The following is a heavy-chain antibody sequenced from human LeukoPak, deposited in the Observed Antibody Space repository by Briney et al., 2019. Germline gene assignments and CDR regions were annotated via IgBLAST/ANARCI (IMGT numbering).Heavy chain of an antibody. CDR2: IYYSGST. D-gene: IGHD6-19*01. CDR3: ARGNSSSWPLDY. CDR1: GGSISSSSYY. V-gene: IGHV4-39*01. J-gene: IGHJ4*02. Sequence: SETLSLTCIVSGGSISSSSYYWGWIRQPPGKGLEWIGSIYYSGSTYYNPSLKSRVTISVDTSKNQFSLKLSSVTAADTAVYYCARGNSSSWPLDYWGQGILVTVSS.